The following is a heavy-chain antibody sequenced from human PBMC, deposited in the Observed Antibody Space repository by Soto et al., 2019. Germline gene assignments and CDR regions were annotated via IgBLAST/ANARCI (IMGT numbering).Heavy chain of an antibody. CDR2: IYPGDSDT. D-gene: IGHD3-3*01. V-gene: IGHV5-51*01. Sequence: GESLKISCKGSGYSFTSYWIGWVRQMPGKGLEWMGIIYPGDSDTRYSPSFQGQVTISADKSISTAYLQWSSLKASDTAMYYCARQSYPIWSGYYFGRGWGGDYYGMDVWGQGTTVTVSS. J-gene: IGHJ6*02. CDR3: ARQSYPIWSGYYFGRGWGGDYYGMDV. CDR1: GYSFTSYW.